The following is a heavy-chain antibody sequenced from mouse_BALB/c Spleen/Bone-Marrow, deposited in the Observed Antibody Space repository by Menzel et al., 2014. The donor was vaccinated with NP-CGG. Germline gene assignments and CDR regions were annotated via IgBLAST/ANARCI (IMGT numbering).Heavy chain of an antibody. CDR2: INPYNDGT. CDR3: ARTMIYYYAMDY. Sequence: VQLQQSGPELVKPGASVKMSCKASGYTFTSFAMHWVKKMPGQGLEWIGYINPYNDGTKYNEKFKGKAILTSDKSSNTANMELSSLTSEDSAVYYCARTMIYYYAMDYWGQGTSVTVSS. D-gene: IGHD2-4*01. J-gene: IGHJ4*01. CDR1: GYTFTSFA. V-gene: IGHV1-14*01.